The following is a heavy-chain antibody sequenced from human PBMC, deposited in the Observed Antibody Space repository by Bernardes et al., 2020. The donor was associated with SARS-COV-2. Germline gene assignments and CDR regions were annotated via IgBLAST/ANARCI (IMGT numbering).Heavy chain of an antibody. J-gene: IGHJ4*02. CDR1: RLSFSSHV. CDR3: ASIKYSNISAFED. CDR2: IWDDGSNK. V-gene: IGHV3-33*01. D-gene: IGHD1-20*01. Sequence: GGSLRLSCSSSRLSFSSHVIHWVRQAPGKGLEWVAVIWDDGSNKWYADSVKGRFTISGDSYRNTLYLQMNSLRVEDTAVYYCASIKYSNISAFEDRGQGTLVTVSS.